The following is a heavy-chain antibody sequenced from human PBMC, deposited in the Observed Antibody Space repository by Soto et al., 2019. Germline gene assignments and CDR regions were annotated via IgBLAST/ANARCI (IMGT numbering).Heavy chain of an antibody. D-gene: IGHD2-21*01. CDR3: ARGGTQCGGECYIDF. CDR2: IDHGGST. Sequence: QVQLQRWGAGLLKPSETLSLTCAVYGGSFSGYYWSWIRQPPGKGLEWIGEIDHGGSTNCNPSLKRRVALSVDTSKNQLSLKLSSVTAADTAVYYCARGGTQCGGECYIDFWGQGTLVTVSS. CDR1: GGSFSGYY. V-gene: IGHV4-34*01. J-gene: IGHJ4*02.